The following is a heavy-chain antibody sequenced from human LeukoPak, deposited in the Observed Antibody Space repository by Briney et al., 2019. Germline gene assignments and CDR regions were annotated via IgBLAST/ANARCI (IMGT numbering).Heavy chain of an antibody. V-gene: IGHV3-33*01. J-gene: IGHJ4*02. D-gene: IGHD6-13*01. Sequence: GGSLRLSCAASGFTFSSFGMHWVRQAPGKGLEWVAVIWYDASNKYYADSVKGRFTISRDNSKNTLYLQMNSLRDDDTAVYYCVRGVGVSRFNYLDSWGQGTLVIVSS. CDR2: IWYDASNK. CDR1: GFTFSSFG. CDR3: VRGVGVSRFNYLDS.